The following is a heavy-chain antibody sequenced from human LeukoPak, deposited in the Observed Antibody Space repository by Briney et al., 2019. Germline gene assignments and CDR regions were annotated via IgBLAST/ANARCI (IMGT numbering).Heavy chain of an antibody. CDR1: GYTFSSYY. J-gene: IGHJ3*02. V-gene: IGHV1-46*04. CDR2: INPSGGST. Sequence: ASVKVSCKASGYTFSSYYMHWVRQAPGQGLEWMGIINPSGGSTSYAQKLQGRVTMTRDMSTSTAYMELRSLRSDDTAVYYCARDHFGMDIVVVPAAIPDAFDIWGQGTMVTVSS. CDR3: ARDHFGMDIVVVPAAIPDAFDI. D-gene: IGHD2-2*03.